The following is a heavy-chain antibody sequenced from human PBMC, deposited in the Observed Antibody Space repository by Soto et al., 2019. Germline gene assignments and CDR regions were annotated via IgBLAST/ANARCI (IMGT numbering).Heavy chain of an antibody. CDR1: GFNFSSYA. J-gene: IGHJ4*02. CDR3: AREKVAVPGPGYFDY. D-gene: IGHD6-19*01. CDR2: ISYDGSNK. Sequence: QVHLVESGGGVVQPGRSLRLSCAASGFNFSSYAMHWVRQAPGKWLEWVAVISYDGSNKYYADSVKGRFTISRDNSKNTLYLQMNSLRAEDTAVYYCAREKVAVPGPGYFDYWGQGTLVTVSS. V-gene: IGHV3-30-3*01.